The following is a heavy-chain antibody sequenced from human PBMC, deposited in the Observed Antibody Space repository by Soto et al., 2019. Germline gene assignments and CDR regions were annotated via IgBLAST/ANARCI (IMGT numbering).Heavy chain of an antibody. D-gene: IGHD2-8*02. J-gene: IGHJ4*02. V-gene: IGHV3-23*01. CDR2: ISSSGGRT. CDR1: AFTFRNYA. CDR3: AKDRAYEGRPLILLPPGY. Sequence: PVGSLRLSCAASAFTFRNYAMWWVRQAPGRGLEWVSGISSSGGRTYYADSVKGRFTISRDNFKNTLYLEMNSLRAEDTAVYYCAKDRAYEGRPLILLPPGYWGQGTPVTVSS.